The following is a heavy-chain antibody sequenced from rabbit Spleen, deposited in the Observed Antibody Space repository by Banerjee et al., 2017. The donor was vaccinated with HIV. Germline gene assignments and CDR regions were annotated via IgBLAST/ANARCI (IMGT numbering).Heavy chain of an antibody. CDR1: GFSFSSSYW. J-gene: IGHJ6*01. CDR2: IYAGSSGTT. V-gene: IGHV1S45*01. CDR3: ARDTGSSFSTYGMDL. Sequence: QEQLVESGGGLVQPEGSLTLTCTVSGFSFSSSYWICWVRQAPGKGLEWIACIYAGSSGTTYYASWAKGRFTISKTSSTTVTLQMTSLTAADTATYFCARDTGSSFSTYGMDLWGPGTLVTVS. D-gene: IGHD8-1*01.